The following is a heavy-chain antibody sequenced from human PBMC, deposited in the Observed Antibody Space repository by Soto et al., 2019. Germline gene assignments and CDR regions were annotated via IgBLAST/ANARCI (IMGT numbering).Heavy chain of an antibody. CDR2: IIPIFGTA. D-gene: IGHD3-16*01. CDR3: AMITFGGARPYYYYGMDV. Sequence: SVKVSCKASGGTFSSYAISWVRQAPGQGLEWMGGIIPIFGTANYAQKFQGRVTITADESTSTAYMELSSLRSEDTAVYYCAMITFGGARPYYYYGMDVWGQGTTVTVSS. J-gene: IGHJ6*02. V-gene: IGHV1-69*13. CDR1: GGTFSSYA.